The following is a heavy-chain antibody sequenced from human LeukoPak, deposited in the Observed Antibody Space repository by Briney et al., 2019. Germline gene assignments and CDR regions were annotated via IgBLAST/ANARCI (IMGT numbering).Heavy chain of an antibody. D-gene: IGHD2-2*03. J-gene: IGHJ4*02. CDR3: ARPPSRGYSSSFEY. Sequence: GESLKISCKGSGYSFPTYWIARVRQMPGKGLEWVGIIYPDESNIRYSPSFQGQVTISADKSISTAYLQWSSLKASDTAMYYCARPPSRGYSSSFEYWGQGTLVTVSS. CDR1: GYSFPTYW. V-gene: IGHV5-51*01. CDR2: IYPDESNI.